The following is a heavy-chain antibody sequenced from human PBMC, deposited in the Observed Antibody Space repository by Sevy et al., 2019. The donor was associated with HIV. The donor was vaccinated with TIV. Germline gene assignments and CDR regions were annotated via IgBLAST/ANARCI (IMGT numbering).Heavy chain of an antibody. CDR1: GGSISSGGFF. D-gene: IGHD3-22*01. V-gene: IGHV4-31*03. J-gene: IGHJ5*02. CDR3: ARFYDSSGGWFDP. Sequence: SETLSLTCSVSGGSISSGGFFWSWIRQHPGKGLEWIGYIYYGGGTYYNPSLKSRSMISVDTSKNQFSLKGNSVTVADTAVYYCARFYDSSGGWFDPWGQGMLVTVSS. CDR2: IYYGGGT.